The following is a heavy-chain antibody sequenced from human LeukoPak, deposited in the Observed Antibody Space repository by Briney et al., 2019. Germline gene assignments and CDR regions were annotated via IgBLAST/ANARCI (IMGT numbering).Heavy chain of an antibody. Sequence: QPGGSLILSCAASGVTLSGSAMHWVRQPSGEGREWVGRIRSKPKYYATAYAASVKGRFTISRDDSKNTAYLQMTSLKIEDTAMYYCTRDPYDNVWGSYQSWGQGTLVTVSS. CDR1: GVTLSGSA. CDR3: TRDPYDNVWGSYQS. CDR2: IRSKPKYYAT. V-gene: IGHV3-73*01. D-gene: IGHD3-16*02. J-gene: IGHJ4*02.